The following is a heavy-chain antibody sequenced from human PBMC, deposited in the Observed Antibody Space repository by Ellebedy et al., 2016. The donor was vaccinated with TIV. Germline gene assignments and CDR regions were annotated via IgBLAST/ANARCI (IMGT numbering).Heavy chain of an antibody. CDR3: ARILGGSGSRSEAIDY. J-gene: IGHJ4*02. D-gene: IGHD5-12*01. CDR2: ITTDGE. CDR1: GFTFSSYW. V-gene: IGHV3-74*03. Sequence: GESLKISCEASGFTFSSYWMHWVRQAPGKVLVWVSRITTDGEMYADSVKGRFTVSRDNAKNTLYLQMNSLRAEDTAVYYCARILGGSGSRSEAIDYWGQGTLVTVSS.